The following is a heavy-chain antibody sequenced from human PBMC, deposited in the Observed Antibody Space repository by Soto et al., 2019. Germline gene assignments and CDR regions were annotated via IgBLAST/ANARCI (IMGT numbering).Heavy chain of an antibody. D-gene: IGHD2-15*01. Sequence: VGSLRLSCAASGFTFSRFDMTWVRQAPGEGLQWVAGISLGGGSTYYTDSVKGRFAISRDNSENTLYLQMNSLRGEDTAVYYCAKTVSIAVVAAPNFDSWGQGTLVTVSS. CDR2: ISLGGGST. CDR3: AKTVSIAVVAAPNFDS. V-gene: IGHV3-23*01. CDR1: GFTFSRFD. J-gene: IGHJ4*02.